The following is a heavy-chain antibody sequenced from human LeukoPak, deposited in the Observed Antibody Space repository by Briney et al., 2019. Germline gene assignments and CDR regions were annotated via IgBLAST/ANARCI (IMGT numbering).Heavy chain of an antibody. CDR2: ISAYNGNT. D-gene: IGHD3-3*01. Sequence: ASVKVSCKASGYTFTSYGISWVRQAPGQGLEWMGWISAYNGNTNYAQKLQGRVTMTTDTSTSTAYMELRSLRSDDTAVYYCAKGAIFGVTTRGYGMDVWGQGTSVTVSS. CDR1: GYTFTSYG. V-gene: IGHV1-18*01. CDR3: AKGAIFGVTTRGYGMDV. J-gene: IGHJ6*02.